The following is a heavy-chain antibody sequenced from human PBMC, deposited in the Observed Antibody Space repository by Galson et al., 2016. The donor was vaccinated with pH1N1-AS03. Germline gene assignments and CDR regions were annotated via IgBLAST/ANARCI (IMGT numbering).Heavy chain of an antibody. CDR3: ARNGVLTGYHATGRERVDY. V-gene: IGHV5-51*03. D-gene: IGHD3-9*01. J-gene: IGHJ4*02. CDR2: MYPEDSDI. Sequence: QSGAEVKKPGESLKISCKVSGYNFMSYWIGWVRQMPGKGLEWLGIMYPEDSDIRYSPSLRGQVTISADKSISTANLQWTSLEASDPARYYCARNGVLTGYHATGRERVDYWGQGTLVIVSS. CDR1: GYNFMSYW.